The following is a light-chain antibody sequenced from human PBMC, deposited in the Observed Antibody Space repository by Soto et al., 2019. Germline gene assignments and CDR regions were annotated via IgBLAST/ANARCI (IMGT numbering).Light chain of an antibody. J-gene: IGKJ1*01. CDR2: AAS. V-gene: IGKV1-39*01. CDR3: QQSYNTPGT. Sequence: DIQMTQSPSSLSASVGDRVTITCRASQSISSYLNWYQQKPGKAPKLLIYAASSLQSGVPSRFSGSGSGTDFSLTISSLQPEDFAIYYCQQSYNTPGTFGQGTKVEIK. CDR1: QSISSY.